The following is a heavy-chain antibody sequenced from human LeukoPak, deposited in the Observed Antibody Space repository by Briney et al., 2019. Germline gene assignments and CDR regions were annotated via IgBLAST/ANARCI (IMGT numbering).Heavy chain of an antibody. CDR2: IIPIFGTA. Sequence: SVKVSCKASGGTFSSYAISWVRQAPGQGLEWMGRIIPIFGTASYAQKFQGRVTITTDESTSTAYMELSSLRSEDTAVYYCARDEPYYYYFDYWGQGTLVTVSS. V-gene: IGHV1-69*05. CDR1: GGTFSSYA. D-gene: IGHD3-10*01. J-gene: IGHJ4*02. CDR3: ARDEPYYYYFDY.